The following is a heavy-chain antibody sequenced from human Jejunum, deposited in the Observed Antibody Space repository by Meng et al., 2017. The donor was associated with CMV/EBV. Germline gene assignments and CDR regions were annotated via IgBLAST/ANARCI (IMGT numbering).Heavy chain of an antibody. J-gene: IGHJ4*02. Sequence: QVQLWQSGAEVNEPGASVRVSCKAADYTFYPHAVSWVRQAPGQGLEWMGWISPYNGNTNYAQTLQGRVTMTTDTSTSTAYMELRSLRSDDTAVYYCARVEVGITSGDYWGQGTLVTVSS. CDR1: DYTFYPHA. D-gene: IGHD1-26*01. CDR2: ISPYNGNT. CDR3: ARVEVGITSGDY. V-gene: IGHV1-18*04.